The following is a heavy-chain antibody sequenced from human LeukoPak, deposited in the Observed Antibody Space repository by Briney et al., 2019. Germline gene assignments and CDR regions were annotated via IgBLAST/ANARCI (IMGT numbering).Heavy chain of an antibody. D-gene: IGHD4-17*01. V-gene: IGHV4-4*02. CDR3: ARYNDNGDYANYYDMDV. CDR1: GGSLSSSNW. J-gene: IGHJ6*02. Sequence: ASETLSLTCAVSGGSLSSSNWWSWVRQPPGKGLEWIGEISHSGNTNYNPSLKSRVTISVDKSKNQFSLKLISVTAADTAVYYCARYNDNGDYANYYDMDVWGQGTTVTVSS. CDR2: ISHSGNT.